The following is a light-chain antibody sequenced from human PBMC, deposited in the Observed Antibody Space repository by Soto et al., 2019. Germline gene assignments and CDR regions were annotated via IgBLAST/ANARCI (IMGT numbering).Light chain of an antibody. Sequence: DIQMTQSPSSLSASVGDRVTIACRTSQTIGDSLHWYQQKPGKAPKLLISSTSTLQSGVPSRFSGSGSGTQFTLTINNLQPEDFATYYCQQTYSVPPVTFGGGTKVEIK. CDR2: STS. J-gene: IGKJ4*01. CDR1: QTIGDS. V-gene: IGKV1-39*01. CDR3: QQTYSVPPVT.